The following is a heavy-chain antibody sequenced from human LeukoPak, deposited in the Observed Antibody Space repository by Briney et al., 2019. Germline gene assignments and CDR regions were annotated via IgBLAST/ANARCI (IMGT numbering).Heavy chain of an antibody. V-gene: IGHV3-33*01. CDR1: GFTFSSYG. D-gene: IGHD3-3*01. CDR2: IWYDGSNK. Sequence: PGASLRLSCAASGFTFSSYGMHWVRQAPGKGLETVAVIWYDGSNKYYADSVKRRFTISIDNSNNTRYLQMNSLRAEDTAVYFCARDSPREGFWSGYYYYYYGMDVWGQGSTVTVSS. CDR3: ARDSPREGFWSGYYYYYYGMDV. J-gene: IGHJ6*02.